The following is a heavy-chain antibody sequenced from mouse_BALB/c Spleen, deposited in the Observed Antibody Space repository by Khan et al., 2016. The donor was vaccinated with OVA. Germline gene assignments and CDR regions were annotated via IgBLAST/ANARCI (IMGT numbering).Heavy chain of an antibody. CDR1: GYSFTNYL. Sequence: EVQLQQSGTVLARPGSSVKMSCKTSGYSFTNYLIHWVKQRPGQGLEWIGDIYPGNSETTYNQKFKDKAKLTADTSASTAYMELSSLTNEDFVVYYCTRGGYSSFAYWGQGTLVTVSA. CDR2: IYPGNSET. J-gene: IGHJ3*01. CDR3: TRGGYSSFAY. D-gene: IGHD2-12*01. V-gene: IGHV1-5*01.